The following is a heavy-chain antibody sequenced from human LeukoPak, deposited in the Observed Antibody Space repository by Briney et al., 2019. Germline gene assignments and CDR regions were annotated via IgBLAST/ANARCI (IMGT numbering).Heavy chain of an antibody. CDR1: GFTFSSYG. V-gene: IGHV3-33*06. CDR3: AKDGYYDFWSGYGYYYYYMDV. Sequence: GGSLGLSGAASGFTFSSYGMHWGRQAPGKGLEWVAVIWYDGSNKYYADSVKGRFTISRDNSKNTLYLQMNILRAEDTAVYYCAKDGYYDFWSGYGYYYYYMDVWGKGTTVTVSS. D-gene: IGHD3-3*01. CDR2: IWYDGSNK. J-gene: IGHJ6*03.